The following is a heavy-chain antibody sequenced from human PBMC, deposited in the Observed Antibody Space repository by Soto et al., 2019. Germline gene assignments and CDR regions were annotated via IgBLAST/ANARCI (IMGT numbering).Heavy chain of an antibody. D-gene: IGHD6-13*01. Sequence: SETLSRTCAVSVDSSSSSTWWTCVRQPPGKGLEWIGDIYHTGITNYDPSLKSRVTILVDKSKNQSSLKLTSVTAADTAVYYCARYSASGLYYYFGMDVWGQGTTVTVSS. V-gene: IGHV4-4*02. CDR3: ARYSASGLYYYFGMDV. CDR2: IYHTGIT. CDR1: VDSSSSSTW. J-gene: IGHJ6*02.